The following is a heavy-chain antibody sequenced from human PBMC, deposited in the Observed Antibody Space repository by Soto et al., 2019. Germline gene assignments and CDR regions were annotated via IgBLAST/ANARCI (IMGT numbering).Heavy chain of an antibody. J-gene: IGHJ5*02. V-gene: IGHV3-30*04. CDR2: ISYDGSNK. CDR1: GFSFSISP. Sequence: SLRLSCAASGFSFSISPMHWVRQAPGKGLEWVAVISYDGSNKYYADSVKGRFTISRDNSKNTLYLQMNSLRAEDTAVYYCAKDIEISKIQYNWFDPWGQGTLVTVS. D-gene: IGHD2-15*01. CDR3: AKDIEISKIQYNWFDP.